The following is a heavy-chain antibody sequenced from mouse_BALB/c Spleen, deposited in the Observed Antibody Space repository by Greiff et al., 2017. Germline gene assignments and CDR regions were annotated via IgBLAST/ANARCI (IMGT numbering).Heavy chain of an antibody. V-gene: IGHV1-69*01. Sequence: QVQLQQPGAELVMPGASVKMSCKASGYTFTDYWMHWVKQRPGQGLEWIGAIDTSDSYTSYNQKFKGKATLTVDESSSTAYMQLSSLTSEDSAVYYCARLIGGFAYWGQGTLVTVSA. CDR1: GYTFTDYW. CDR3: ARLIGGFAY. J-gene: IGHJ3*01. CDR2: IDTSDSYT.